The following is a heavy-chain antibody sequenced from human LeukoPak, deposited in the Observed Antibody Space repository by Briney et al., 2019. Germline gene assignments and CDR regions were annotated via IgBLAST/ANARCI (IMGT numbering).Heavy chain of an antibody. CDR2: IRHDGSET. CDR3: ARDSGPGSALHLWFGNVPYYFDY. CDR1: GFTFSNAW. J-gene: IGHJ4*02. Sequence: PGGSLRLSCAASGFTFSNAWMNWVRQAPGKGLEWVANIRHDGSETNYVDSVKGRFTISRDNAANTLFLQMNSLRADDTAVYYRARDSGPGSALHLWFGNVPYYFDYWGQGSLVTVSS. D-gene: IGHD3-10*01. V-gene: IGHV3-7*01.